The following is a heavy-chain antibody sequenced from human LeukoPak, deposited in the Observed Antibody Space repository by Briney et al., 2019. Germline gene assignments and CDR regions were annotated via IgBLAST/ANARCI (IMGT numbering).Heavy chain of an antibody. J-gene: IGHJ5*02. Sequence: SETLSLTCTVSGGSISSYYWSWIRQPPGKGLEGVGYIYYSGSTNYNPSLKSRVTISVDTSKNQFSLKLSSVTAADTAVYYCARDRGRRQDNWFDPWGQGTLVTVSS. CDR2: IYYSGST. CDR1: GGSISSYY. V-gene: IGHV4-59*01. CDR3: ARDRGRRQDNWFDP. D-gene: IGHD3-10*01.